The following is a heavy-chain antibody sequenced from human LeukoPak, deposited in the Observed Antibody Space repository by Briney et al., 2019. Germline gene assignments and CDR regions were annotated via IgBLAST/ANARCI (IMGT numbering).Heavy chain of an antibody. V-gene: IGHV3-66*01. J-gene: IGHJ3*02. D-gene: IGHD3-22*01. CDR1: GFTVSSNY. Sequence: GGSLRLSCGASGFTVSSNYMSWVREAPGEGLECVSVIYSGGSTYYADYVKGRFTISRDTSKNTLYIKMNSLKAADTAVYYCARKYYYDSSGYSDPGAFDIWGQGTMVTVSS. CDR3: ARKYYYDSSGYSDPGAFDI. CDR2: IYSGGST.